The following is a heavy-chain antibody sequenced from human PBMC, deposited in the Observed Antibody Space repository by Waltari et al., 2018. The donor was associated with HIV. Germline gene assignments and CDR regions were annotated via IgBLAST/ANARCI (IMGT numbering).Heavy chain of an antibody. CDR3: VRDDPGYGPIDY. D-gene: IGHD3-10*01. CDR1: GFELRHYF. Sequence: LVESGGGVVKIGGSIRLTCEASGFELRHYFMNWVRQSPLSGLEWVASIRRGNNEKHYLDSVRGRFVISRDNSESFVYLQMESVREEDTATYFCVRDDPGYGPIDYWGQGTPVTV. J-gene: IGHJ4*02. V-gene: IGHV3-21*04. CDR2: IRRGNNEK.